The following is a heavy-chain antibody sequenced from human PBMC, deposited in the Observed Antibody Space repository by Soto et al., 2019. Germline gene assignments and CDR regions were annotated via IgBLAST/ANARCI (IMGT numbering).Heavy chain of an antibody. CDR1: GFTFNTYA. CDR3: ARDPATSDRVY. J-gene: IGHJ4*02. CDR2: ISYDGSSR. V-gene: IGHV3-30-3*01. D-gene: IGHD1-26*01. Sequence: RRLSCAASGFTFNTYAIHWVRQAPGKGLEWVAFISYDGSSRFFADSVKGRFTISRDNSKSTLYLQMNSLKTADTAVYYCARDPATSDRVYWGQGTLVTVSS.